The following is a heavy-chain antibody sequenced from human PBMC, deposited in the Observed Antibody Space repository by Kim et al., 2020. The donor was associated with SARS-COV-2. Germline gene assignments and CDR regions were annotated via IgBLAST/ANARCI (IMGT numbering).Heavy chain of an antibody. Sequence: GGSLRLSCAASGFTFSSYAMSWVRQAPGKGLEWVSAISGSGGSTYYADSVKGRFTISRDNSKNTLYLQMNSLRAEDTAVYYCAKDAGLPLDTAYAFDIWGQGTMVTVSS. CDR2: ISGSGGST. J-gene: IGHJ3*02. V-gene: IGHV3-23*01. CDR3: AKDAGLPLDTAYAFDI. CDR1: GFTFSSYA. D-gene: IGHD5-18*01.